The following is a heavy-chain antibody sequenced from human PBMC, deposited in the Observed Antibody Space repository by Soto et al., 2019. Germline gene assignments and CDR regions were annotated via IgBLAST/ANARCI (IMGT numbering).Heavy chain of an antibody. CDR1: GFTVSSNY. J-gene: IGHJ3*02. Sequence: GSLRLSCAASGFTVSSNYMSWVRQAPGKALEWVSVIYSGGSTYYADSVKGRFTISRDNSKNTLYLQMNSLRTEDTAVYYCARLLTSYYDSSGYYPLNAFDIWGQGTMVTVS. V-gene: IGHV3-53*01. CDR3: ARLLTSYYDSSGYYPLNAFDI. D-gene: IGHD3-22*01. CDR2: IYSGGST.